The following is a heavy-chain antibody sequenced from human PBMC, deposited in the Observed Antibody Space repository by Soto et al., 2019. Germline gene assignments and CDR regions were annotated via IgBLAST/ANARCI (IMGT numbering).Heavy chain of an antibody. D-gene: IGHD3-10*01. CDR2: ISGRGGST. V-gene: IGHV3-23*01. CDR3: AKDISVAGSYHY. CDR1: GFTFSSYA. Sequence: PVGSLRLSCAASGFTFSSYAMSCVRQAPGKGLEWVSAISGRGGSTYYADSVKGRFTISRDNSKNTLYLQMNSLRAEDTAVYYCAKDISVAGSYHYWGQGTLVTVSS. J-gene: IGHJ4*02.